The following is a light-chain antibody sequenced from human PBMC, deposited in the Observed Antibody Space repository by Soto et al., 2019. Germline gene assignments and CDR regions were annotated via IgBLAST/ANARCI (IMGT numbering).Light chain of an antibody. V-gene: IGKV3-11*01. CDR2: DAS. CDR1: QSVSSY. J-gene: IGKJ1*01. CDR3: QQYLITPWP. Sequence: EIGLKKSPATLSLYPGERATLSCRASQSVSSYLAWYQQKPAQAPRLLIYDASNRATGIPDRFSGSGSGTDFTLTSGRPEPEDFAVYYCQQYLITPWPFGQ.